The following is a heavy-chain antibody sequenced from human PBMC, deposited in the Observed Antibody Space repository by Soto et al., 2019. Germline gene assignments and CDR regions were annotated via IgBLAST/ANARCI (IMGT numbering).Heavy chain of an antibody. CDR2: ISTYKGNT. CDR1: GYTFTSYG. Sequence: QVQLVQSGPEVKKPGASVKVSCKTSGYTFTSYGISWVRQAPGQGLEWMGWISTYKGNTNYAQKFQGRVTMTTDTSTSTAYIGLRSLRSHDTAVYYCATRAPAFDYWGQGALVTVSS. CDR3: ATRAPAFDY. V-gene: IGHV1-18*01. J-gene: IGHJ4*02.